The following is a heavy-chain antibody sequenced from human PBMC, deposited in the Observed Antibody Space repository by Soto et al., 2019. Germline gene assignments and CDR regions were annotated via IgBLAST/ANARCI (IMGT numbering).Heavy chain of an antibody. D-gene: IGHD5-18*01. CDR2: IYHSGST. CDR3: ARGDGDRFDGNGYLARH. CDR1: GGSISSSNW. J-gene: IGHJ4*02. Sequence: SETLSLTCAVSGGSISSSNWWSWVRQPPGKGLEWIGEIYHSGSTNYNPSLKSRVTISVDKSKNQFSLRLRSVTAEDTAVYYCARGDGDRFDGNGYLARHWGQGTLVTVSS. V-gene: IGHV4-4*02.